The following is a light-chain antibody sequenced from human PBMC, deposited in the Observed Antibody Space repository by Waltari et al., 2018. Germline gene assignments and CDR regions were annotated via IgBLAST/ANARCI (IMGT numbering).Light chain of an antibody. CDR1: QSILYSSNNKNY. Sequence: DIVMTQSPDSLAESLGERATINCKSRQSILYSSNNKNYLAWYQQKPGQPPKLPIYLASTREAGVPDLFSGRWSGTDFTLTISSLQAEDVAVYYCQQYYSSPLSFGQGTKVEVK. CDR3: QQYYSSPLS. V-gene: IGKV4-1*01. CDR2: LAS. J-gene: IGKJ1*01.